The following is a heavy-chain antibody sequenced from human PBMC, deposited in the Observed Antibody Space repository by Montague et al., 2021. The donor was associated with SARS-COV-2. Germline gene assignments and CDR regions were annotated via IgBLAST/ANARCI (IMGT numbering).Heavy chain of an antibody. CDR3: VKGSGYP. V-gene: IGHV4-61*01. CDR1: GDSVISDKYY. CDR2: IYDSGST. D-gene: IGHD3-22*01. Sequence: SETLSLTCTVTGDSVISDKYYWSWIRQPPGKGLEWIGFIYDSGSTSYNPSLHSRVTITIDISKNQFSLNLMSVTPADTAVYYCVKGSGYPWGQGTLVTVSS. J-gene: IGHJ5*02.